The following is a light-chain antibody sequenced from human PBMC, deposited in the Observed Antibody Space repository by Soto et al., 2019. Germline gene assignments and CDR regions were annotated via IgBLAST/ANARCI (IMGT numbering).Light chain of an antibody. V-gene: IGKV1-5*03. CDR1: QSISSW. J-gene: IGKJ1*01. Sequence: DLPMTQSPSTLSASVGDRVTITCRASQSISSWLAWYQQKPGKAPNLLIYKASSLESGVPSRFSGSGSGTEFTLTLSSLQPDDFAAYYCQQYNSYSGTFGQGTKVEIK. CDR2: KAS. CDR3: QQYNSYSGT.